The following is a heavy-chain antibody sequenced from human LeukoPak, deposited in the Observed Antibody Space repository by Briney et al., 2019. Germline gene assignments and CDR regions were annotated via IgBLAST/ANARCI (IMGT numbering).Heavy chain of an antibody. J-gene: IGHJ6*03. Sequence: MPSEALSLTCTVSGDSINSYSWSWIRQPPGKGLEWIGYIYYTGNTNYNPSLKSRVTISVDTSKNHLSLRLTSVTAADTAVYYCARLSGSPLSKYYYHMDVWGKGTTATVS. D-gene: IGHD5/OR15-5a*01. V-gene: IGHV4-59*01. CDR2: IYYTGNT. CDR3: ARLSGSPLSKYYYHMDV. CDR1: GDSINSYS.